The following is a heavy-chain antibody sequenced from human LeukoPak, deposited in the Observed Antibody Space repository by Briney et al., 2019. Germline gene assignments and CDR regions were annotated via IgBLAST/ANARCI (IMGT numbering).Heavy chain of an antibody. V-gene: IGHV3-7*01. D-gene: IGHD2-2*01. J-gene: IGHJ4*02. CDR1: GFIFSSYW. Sequence: PGGSLRLSCAASGFIFSSYWMSWVRQAPGKGREGVASIKQDESEKYYVDSVKGRFTISRVNAKNSLYLQMNSLRAEDTAVYYCARDIPATEVDYWGQGVLVTVSS. CDR3: ARDIPATEVDY. CDR2: IKQDESEK.